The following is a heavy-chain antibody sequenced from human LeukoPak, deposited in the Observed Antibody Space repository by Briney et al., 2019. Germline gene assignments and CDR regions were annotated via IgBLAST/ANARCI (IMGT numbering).Heavy chain of an antibody. V-gene: IGHV4-4*07. J-gene: IGHJ6*02. CDR1: GGSISSYY. D-gene: IGHD5-18*01. CDR2: IYTSGST. CDR3: ARMLPTYTAMGGDYYYGMDV. Sequence: PSETLSLTCTVSGGSISSYYGSWIRQPAGKGLEWIGRIYTSGSTNYNPSLKSRVTMSVDTSKNQFSLKLSSVTAADTAVYYCARMLPTYTAMGGDYYYGMDVWGQGTTVTVSS.